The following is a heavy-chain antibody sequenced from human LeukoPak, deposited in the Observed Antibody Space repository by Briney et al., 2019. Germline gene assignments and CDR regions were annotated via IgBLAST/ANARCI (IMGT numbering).Heavy chain of an antibody. D-gene: IGHD6-6*01. Sequence: SETLSLTCTVSGYSISSGFYWGWIRQPPGKGLEWIGSVYHSGSTYYNPSLTSRVTLSVDTSKNPFSLKLSSVTAADTAVYYCARRVGSSDCFDYWGQGNRVTVSS. CDR3: ARRVGSSDCFDY. CDR2: VYHSGST. V-gene: IGHV4-38-2*02. CDR1: GYSISSGFY. J-gene: IGHJ4*02.